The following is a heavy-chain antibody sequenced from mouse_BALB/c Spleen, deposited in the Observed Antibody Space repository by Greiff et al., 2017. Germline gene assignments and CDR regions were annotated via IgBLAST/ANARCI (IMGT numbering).Heavy chain of an antibody. CDR1: GYSFTDYI. J-gene: IGHJ3*01. D-gene: IGHD3-1*01. Sequence: VQLKESGPELVKPGASVKISCKASGYSFTDYIMLWVKQSHGKSLEWIGNINPYYGSTSYNLKFKGKATLTVDKSSSTAYMQLNSLTSEDSAVYYCARSGISPGFAYWGQGTLVTVSA. CDR2: INPYYGST. V-gene: IGHV1-39*01. CDR3: ARSGISPGFAY.